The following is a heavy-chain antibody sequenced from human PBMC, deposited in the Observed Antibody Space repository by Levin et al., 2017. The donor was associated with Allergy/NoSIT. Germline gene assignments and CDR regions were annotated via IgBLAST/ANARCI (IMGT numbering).Heavy chain of an antibody. CDR2: IYYSGST. V-gene: IGHV4-31*03. CDR3: ARSGSGSNWFDP. Sequence: LRLSCSVSGASISSGGHYWNWIRQYPGKGLEWIGYIYYSGSTNHNPSLKSRVTISVDTSKNEFSLKMTSVSAADTAVYFCARSGSGSNWFDPWGQGTLVTVSS. D-gene: IGHD3-10*01. J-gene: IGHJ5*02. CDR1: GASISSGGHY.